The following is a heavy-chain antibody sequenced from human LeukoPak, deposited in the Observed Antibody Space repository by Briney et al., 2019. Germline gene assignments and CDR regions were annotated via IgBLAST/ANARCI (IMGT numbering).Heavy chain of an antibody. V-gene: IGHV3-30*18. Sequence: GRSLRLSCAAPGFTFSSYGMHWVRQAPGKGLEWVAVISYDGSNKYYADSVKGRFTISRDNSKNTLYLQMNSLRAEDTAVYYCAKDQGDSSGTYYYYYGMDVWGQGTTVTVSS. CDR2: ISYDGSNK. CDR3: AKDQGDSSGTYYYYYGMDV. CDR1: GFTFSSYG. J-gene: IGHJ6*02. D-gene: IGHD3-22*01.